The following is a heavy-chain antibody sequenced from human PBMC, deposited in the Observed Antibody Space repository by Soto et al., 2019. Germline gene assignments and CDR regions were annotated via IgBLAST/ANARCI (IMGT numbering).Heavy chain of an antibody. V-gene: IGHV3-23*01. D-gene: IGHD2-15*01. J-gene: IGHJ4*02. CDR3: AKDPYCSGGSCYSGSSGY. CDR1: GFTFSSYA. CDR2: ISGSGGST. Sequence: PGGSLRLSCAASGFTFSSYAMSWVRQAPGKGLEWVSAISGSGGSTYYADSVKGRFTISRDNSKNTLYLQMNSLRAEDTAVYYCAKDPYCSGGSCYSGSSGYWGQGTLVTVSS.